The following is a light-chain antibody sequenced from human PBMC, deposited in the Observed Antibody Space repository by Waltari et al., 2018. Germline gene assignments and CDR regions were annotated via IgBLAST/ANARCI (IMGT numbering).Light chain of an antibody. Sequence: SHELTQSHSVSVSPGQTARITCGGDNIGSKSLQWYQQKPPQAPVLVIYADNERPSGIPEGFSGSKSGNIATLTISGVEAGDEADYYCQVWDSNSKVLFGGGTRLTVL. CDR3: QVWDSNSKVL. V-gene: IGLV3-21*02. CDR1: NIGSKS. CDR2: ADN. J-gene: IGLJ2*01.